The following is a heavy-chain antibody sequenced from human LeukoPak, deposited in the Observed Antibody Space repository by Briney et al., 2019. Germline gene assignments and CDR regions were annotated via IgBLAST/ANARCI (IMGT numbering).Heavy chain of an antibody. V-gene: IGHV3-33*01. J-gene: IGHJ6*03. CDR3: ARDRMSGRYYGTDYMDV. D-gene: IGHD1-26*01. Sequence: GGSLRLSCAASGFTFSSYGMHWVRQAPGKGLEWVAVIWYDGSNKYYADSVKGRFTISRDNSKNTLYLQMNSLRAEDTAVYYCARDRMSGRYYGTDYMDVWGKGTTVTVSS. CDR2: IWYDGSNK. CDR1: GFTFSSYG.